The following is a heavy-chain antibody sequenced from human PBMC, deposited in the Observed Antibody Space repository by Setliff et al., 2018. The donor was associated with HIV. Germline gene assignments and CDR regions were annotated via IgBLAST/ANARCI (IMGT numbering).Heavy chain of an antibody. CDR1: GYTFTSYG. Sequence: VKVSCKASGYTFTSYGISWVRQAPGQGLEWMGWISAYNGNTNYAQKLQGRVTMTTDTSTSTAYMELRSLRSDDTAVYYCARGAEYCSSTSCPFDYWGQGTLVTVSS. V-gene: IGHV1-18*01. CDR3: ARGAEYCSSTSCPFDY. CDR2: ISAYNGNT. D-gene: IGHD2-2*01. J-gene: IGHJ4*02.